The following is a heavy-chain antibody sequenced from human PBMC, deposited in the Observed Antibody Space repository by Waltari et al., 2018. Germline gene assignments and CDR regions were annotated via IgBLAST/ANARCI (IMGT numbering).Heavy chain of an antibody. CDR3: ARDLELRAAPFDY. V-gene: IGHV3-30-3*01. CDR1: GFTFSSYA. Sequence: QVQLVESGGGVVQPGRSLRLSCAASGFTFSSYAMHWVRQAPGKGLGCVAVISYDGSNKYYADSVKGRFTISRDNSKNTLYLQMNSLRAEDTAVYYCARDLELRAAPFDYWGQGTLVTVSS. CDR2: ISYDGSNK. D-gene: IGHD1-7*01. J-gene: IGHJ4*02.